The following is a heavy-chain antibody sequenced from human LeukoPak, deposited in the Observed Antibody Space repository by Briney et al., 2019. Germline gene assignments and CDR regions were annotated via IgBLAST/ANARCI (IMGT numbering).Heavy chain of an antibody. CDR2: ISDSGVS. CDR3: ARQIRLDYYDSSGYYFDS. D-gene: IGHD3-22*01. Sequence: SETLSLTCTVSGGSSNGYYCSWLRQSPGKGLESIGFISDSGVSNTSPSLKSRVTISLDTSNKQFSLKLRSVTAADTALYYCARQIRLDYYDSSGYYFDSWGQGTLVTVSS. J-gene: IGHJ4*02. V-gene: IGHV4-59*08. CDR1: GGSSNGYY.